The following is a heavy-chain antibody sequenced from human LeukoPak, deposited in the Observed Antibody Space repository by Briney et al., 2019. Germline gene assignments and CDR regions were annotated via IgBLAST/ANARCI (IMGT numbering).Heavy chain of an antibody. CDR1: GFTFSSHW. CDR2: IKKDGSEK. D-gene: IGHD3-10*01. Sequence: PGGSLRLSCAASGFTFSSHWMSWVRQAPGKGLEWVANIKKDGSEKYYVDSVKGRLTISRDNAKNSLYLQMNSLRAEDTAVYYCARGRRVHYFGSGTYYSFFDHWGQGTLVTVSS. CDR3: ARGRRVHYFGSGTYYSFFDH. J-gene: IGHJ4*02. V-gene: IGHV3-7*01.